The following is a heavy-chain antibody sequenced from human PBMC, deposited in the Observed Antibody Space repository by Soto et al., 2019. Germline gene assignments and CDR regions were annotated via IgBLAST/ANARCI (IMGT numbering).Heavy chain of an antibody. J-gene: IGHJ6*02. CDR1: GFTFSSYW. CDR3: ARDKGYYDFWSGYPRPDYYYGMDV. D-gene: IGHD3-3*01. Sequence: PGGSLRLSCAASGFTFSSYWMSWVRQAPGKGLEWVANIKEDGSEKHYVDSVKGRFTISRDNAKKSLYLQMDSLGAEDTAVYYCARDKGYYDFWSGYPRPDYYYGMDVWGQGTTVTVSS. V-gene: IGHV3-7*05. CDR2: IKEDGSEK.